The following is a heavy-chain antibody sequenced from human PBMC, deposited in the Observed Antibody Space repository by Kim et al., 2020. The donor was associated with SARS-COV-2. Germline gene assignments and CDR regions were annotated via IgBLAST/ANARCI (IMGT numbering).Heavy chain of an antibody. V-gene: IGHV3-23*01. D-gene: IGHD3-10*01. CDR3: AKGGVTLIRGVPLGPPFDP. CDR1: GFTFSSYA. CDR2: ISGGGKTT. J-gene: IGHJ5*02. Sequence: GGSLRLSCSASGFTFSSYAMSWVRQAPGKGLEWVSTISGGGKTTFYADSVKGRFTVSRDNSKSTLSLEMSSLRAEDTALYYCAKGGVTLIRGVPLGPPFDPWGQGTLVTVSS.